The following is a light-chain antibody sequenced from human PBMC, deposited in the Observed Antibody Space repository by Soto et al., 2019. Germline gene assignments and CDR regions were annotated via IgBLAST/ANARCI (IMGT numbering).Light chain of an antibody. V-gene: IGKV1-39*01. CDR2: AAS. J-gene: IGKJ4*01. CDR1: QSVSKY. CDR3: QQCYITPLT. Sequence: DVQMTQSPSSLSASVGDRVTITCRASQSVSKYLNWYQQKPGKAPKLLIYAASSLQSGVPSRFSGSGSGTEFTLTITSLQPEDVATYYCQQCYITPLTFGGGTKVEVK.